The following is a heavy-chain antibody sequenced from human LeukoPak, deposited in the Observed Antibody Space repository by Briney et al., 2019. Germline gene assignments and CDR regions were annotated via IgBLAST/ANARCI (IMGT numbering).Heavy chain of an antibody. V-gene: IGHV3-48*01. CDR2: ISSSSSTI. D-gene: IGHD5-18*01. CDR3: ARSTADDAFDI. Sequence: GGSLRLSCAASGFTFSSYSMNWVRQAPGKGLEWVSYISSSSSTIYYADSVKGRFTISRDNAKNSLYLRMNSLRAEDTAVYYCARSTADDAFDIWGQGTMVTVSS. J-gene: IGHJ3*02. CDR1: GFTFSSYS.